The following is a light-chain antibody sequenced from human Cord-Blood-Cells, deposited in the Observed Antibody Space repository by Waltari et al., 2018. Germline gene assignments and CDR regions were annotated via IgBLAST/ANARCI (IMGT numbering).Light chain of an antibody. J-gene: IGKJ2*01. Sequence: IQLSQAPSTPAATVDAIGTTTCRPSQSISSRLAWYQQKPGKAPKLLIYDASSLESGVPSRFSGSGSGTEFTLTISSLQPDDFATYYCQQYNSYSYTCGQGTKLEIK. CDR3: QQYNSYSYT. CDR2: DAS. V-gene: IGKV1-5*01. CDR1: QSISSR.